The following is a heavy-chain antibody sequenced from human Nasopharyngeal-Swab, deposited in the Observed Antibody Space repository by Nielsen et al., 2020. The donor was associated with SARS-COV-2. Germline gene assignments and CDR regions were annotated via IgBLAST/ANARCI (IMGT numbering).Heavy chain of an antibody. CDR3: ARNHDYGPYYFDY. CDR2: ISTGGTT. CDR1: GFTVTYNY. J-gene: IGHJ4*02. D-gene: IGHD4-17*01. V-gene: IGHV3-53*01. Sequence: GESLKISCAASGFTVTYNYMSWVRQAPGKGLEWVSLISTGGTTSYADSVKGRFTISRDISKNTLYLQMNSLRAEDTAVYYCARNHDYGPYYFDYWGQGTLVTVSS.